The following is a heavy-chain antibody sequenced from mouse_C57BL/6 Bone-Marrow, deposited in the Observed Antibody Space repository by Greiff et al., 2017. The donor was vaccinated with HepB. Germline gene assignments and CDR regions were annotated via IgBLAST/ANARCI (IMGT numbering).Heavy chain of an antibody. D-gene: IGHD1-1*01. J-gene: IGHJ2*01. CDR2: INPYNGGT. CDR1: GYTFTDYY. CDR3: ARYGSSPYFDY. Sequence: EVKLMESGPVLVKPGASVKMSCKASGYTFTDYYMNWVKQSHGKSLEWIGVINPYNGGTSYNQKFKGKATLTVDKSSSTAYMELHSLTSEDSAVYYCARYGSSPYFDYWGQGTTLTVSS. V-gene: IGHV1-19*01.